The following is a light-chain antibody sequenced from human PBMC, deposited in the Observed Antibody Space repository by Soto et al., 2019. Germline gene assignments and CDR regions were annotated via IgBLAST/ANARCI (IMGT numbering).Light chain of an antibody. CDR3: SSYTSSSTYV. J-gene: IGLJ1*01. CDR2: DVS. V-gene: IGLV2-14*01. Sequence: QSVLTQPASVSGSPGQSITISCTGTSSDVGSYNYVSWCQQHPGKAPKLMIYDVSNRPSGVSNRFSGSKSGNTASLTISGLQAEDEADYYCSSYTSSSTYVFGTGTKVTVL. CDR1: SSDVGSYNY.